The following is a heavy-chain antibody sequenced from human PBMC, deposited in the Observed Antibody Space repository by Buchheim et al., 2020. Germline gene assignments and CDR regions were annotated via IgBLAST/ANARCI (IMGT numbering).Heavy chain of an antibody. CDR1: GFTFSNYW. Sequence: EVRLVESGGGLVQPGGSLRLSCAASGFTFSNYWMHWVRQAPGKGPVWVSRINSDGGGTGYADSVKGRFTISRDNAKNTVYLQMNSLRAEDTAVYYCAAYSSGSWDWGQGTL. D-gene: IGHD3-22*01. CDR3: AAYSSGSWD. V-gene: IGHV3-74*01. CDR2: INSDGGGT. J-gene: IGHJ4*02.